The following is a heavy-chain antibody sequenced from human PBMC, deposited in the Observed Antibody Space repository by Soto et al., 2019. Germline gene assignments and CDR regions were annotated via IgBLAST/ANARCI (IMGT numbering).Heavy chain of an antibody. CDR3: ATSTSGLDY. J-gene: IGHJ4*02. Sequence: QVHLVQSGAELKKPGASVKVSCKASGYTFTNYGITWVRQAPGQGPEWMGWISPYNGNTNYAQKLQGRVTMTTDTSTTTAYMELRSLTSDDTAVYYCATSTSGLDYWGQGTLDTVSS. CDR2: ISPYNGNT. D-gene: IGHD1-26*01. V-gene: IGHV1-18*01. CDR1: GYTFTNYG.